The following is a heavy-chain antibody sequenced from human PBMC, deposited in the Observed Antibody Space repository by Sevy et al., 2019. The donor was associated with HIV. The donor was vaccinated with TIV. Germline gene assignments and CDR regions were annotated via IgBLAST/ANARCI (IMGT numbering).Heavy chain of an antibody. CDR2: INQGGSQE. V-gene: IGHV3-7*01. CDR3: ATIIPAGVPAEYFQH. Sequence: GGSLRLSCAASGLTFSSYWMTWVRQAPGKGLEWVANINQGGSQEYYVDSVKGRFTISRDNAKNSLYLQINSLRAEDTAVYYCATIIPAGVPAEYFQHWGQGTLVTVSS. J-gene: IGHJ1*01. D-gene: IGHD2-2*01. CDR1: GLTFSSYW.